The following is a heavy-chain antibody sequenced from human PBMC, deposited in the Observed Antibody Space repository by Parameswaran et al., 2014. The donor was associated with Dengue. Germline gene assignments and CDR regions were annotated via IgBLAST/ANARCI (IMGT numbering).Heavy chain of an antibody. CDR2: INHSVST. Sequence: VRQAPGKGLEWIGDINHSVSTNYNPSLKSRVTMSVDTSKNQFSLKLSSVTAADTAVYYCARNYYGSGSYTYWGQGTLVTVSS. D-gene: IGHD3-10*01. CDR3: ARNYYGSGSYTY. V-gene: IGHV4-34*01. J-gene: IGHJ4*02.